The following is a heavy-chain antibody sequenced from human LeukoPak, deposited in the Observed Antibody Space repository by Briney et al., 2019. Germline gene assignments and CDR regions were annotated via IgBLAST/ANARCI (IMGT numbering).Heavy chain of an antibody. CDR2: IYYSGST. CDR1: GGSISSYY. Sequence: PSETLSLTCTVSGGSISSYYWSWIRQPPGKGLEWIGYIYYSGSTNYNPSLKSRVTISVDTSKNQFSLKLSSVTAADTAVYYCARSQGGYQPKGCCDYWGQGTLVTVST. V-gene: IGHV4-59*01. CDR3: ARSQGGYQPKGCCDY. J-gene: IGHJ4*02. D-gene: IGHD2-2*01.